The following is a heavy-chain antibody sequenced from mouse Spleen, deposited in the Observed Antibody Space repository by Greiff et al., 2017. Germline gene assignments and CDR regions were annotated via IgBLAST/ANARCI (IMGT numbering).Heavy chain of an antibody. CDR1: GYTFTSYW. CDR2: IHPNSGST. V-gene: IGHV1-64*01. CDR3: AREGSYYGSSPAWFAY. D-gene: IGHD1-1*01. Sequence: VQLQQSGAELVKPGASVKLSCKASGYTFTSYWMHWVKQSPGQGLEWIGMIHPNSGSTNYNEKFKSKATLTVDKSSSTAYMQLSSLTSEDSAVYYCAREGSYYGSSPAWFAYWGQGTLVTVSA. J-gene: IGHJ3*01.